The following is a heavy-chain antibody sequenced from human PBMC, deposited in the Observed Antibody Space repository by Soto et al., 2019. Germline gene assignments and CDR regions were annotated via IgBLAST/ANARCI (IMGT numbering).Heavy chain of an antibody. CDR1: GFTLSNYW. Sequence: EVQLVESGGGLVQPGGSLRLSCEASGFTLSNYWMTWVRQPPGKGLEWLTIIKRDGTEAYYVDSIRGRFTASIDNAKNSLFLQMTSLRPEDAAVYFCARVRSDLHLWTRGPDFDYWGRGATVTVSS. CDR3: ARVRSDLHLWTRGPDFDY. CDR2: IKRDGTEA. J-gene: IGHJ4*02. D-gene: IGHD1-1*01. V-gene: IGHV3-7*03.